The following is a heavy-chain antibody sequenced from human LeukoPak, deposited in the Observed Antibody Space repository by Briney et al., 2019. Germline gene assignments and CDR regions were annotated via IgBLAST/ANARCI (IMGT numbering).Heavy chain of an antibody. V-gene: IGHV3-21*01. D-gene: IGHD1-14*01. CDR1: GFTFSSYA. CDR2: ISGSSSYI. Sequence: GGSLRLSCATSGFTFSSYAMNWVRQDPGEGREWVSSISGSSSYIYYADSVKGRFTISRDNAKNSLYPQMNSLRAEATAVYYCARESITGGYYFDYWGQGTLVTVSS. J-gene: IGHJ4*02. CDR3: ARESITGGYYFDY.